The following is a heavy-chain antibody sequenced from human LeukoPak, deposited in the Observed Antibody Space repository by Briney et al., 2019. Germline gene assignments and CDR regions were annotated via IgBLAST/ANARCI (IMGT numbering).Heavy chain of an antibody. CDR2: IYYSGST. CDR1: GGSISSSTYY. J-gene: IGHJ5*02. D-gene: IGHD2-15*01. Sequence: SETLSLTCTVSGGSISSSTYYWGWIRQPPGKGLEWIGSIYYSGSTYYNPSLKSRVTISVDTSKNQFSLRLSSVTAADTAVYYCARDLGTWWFDPWGQGTLVTVSP. CDR3: ARDLGTWWFDP. V-gene: IGHV4-39*07.